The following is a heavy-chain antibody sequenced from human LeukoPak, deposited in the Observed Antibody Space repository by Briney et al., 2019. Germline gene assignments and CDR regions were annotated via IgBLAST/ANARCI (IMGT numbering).Heavy chain of an antibody. V-gene: IGHV1-8*01. J-gene: IGHJ4*02. Sequence: GASVKVSCKASGYTFTSYDINWVRQATGQGLEWMGWMNPNSGNTGHAQKFQGRVTMTRNTSISTAYMELSSLRSEDTAVYYCARARIAVAGTQGDYWGQGTLVTVSS. CDR1: GYTFTSYD. CDR3: ARARIAVAGTQGDY. CDR2: MNPNSGNT. D-gene: IGHD6-19*01.